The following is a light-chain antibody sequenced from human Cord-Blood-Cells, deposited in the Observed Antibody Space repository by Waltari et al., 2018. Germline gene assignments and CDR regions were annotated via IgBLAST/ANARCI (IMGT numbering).Light chain of an antibody. Sequence: QSALTQPASVSGSPGPSITISCTGTSSHVGSYNLVSWYQQPPGKAPELMIYEGRKRPSGVSNRFSGSKSGNTASLTISGLQAEDEADYYCCSYAGSSTWVFGGGTKLTVL. CDR1: SSHVGSYNL. CDR2: EGR. J-gene: IGLJ3*02. V-gene: IGLV2-23*01. CDR3: CSYAGSSTWV.